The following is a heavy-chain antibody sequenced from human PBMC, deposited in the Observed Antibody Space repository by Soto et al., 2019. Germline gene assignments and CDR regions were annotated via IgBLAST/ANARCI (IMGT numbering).Heavy chain of an antibody. CDR3: ARVAEYGSGSLSWFDP. D-gene: IGHD3-10*01. V-gene: IGHV1-69*13. CDR1: GGTFSSYG. CDR2: IIPIFGTA. J-gene: IGHJ5*02. Sequence: AASVKVSCKASGGTFSSYGISWVRQAPGQGLEWMGGIIPIFGTANNAQKFQGRVTITADESTSTAYMELSSLRSEDTAVYYCARVAEYGSGSLSWFDPWGQGTLVTVSS.